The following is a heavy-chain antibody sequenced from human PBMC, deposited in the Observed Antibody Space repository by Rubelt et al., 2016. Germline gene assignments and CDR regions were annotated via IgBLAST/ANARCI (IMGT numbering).Heavy chain of an antibody. V-gene: IGHV1-69*04. CDR1: GGTFSSYA. Sequence: QVQLVQSGAEVKKPGSSVKVSCKASGGTFSSYAISWVRQAPGQGREWMGRRIPILGMANSAQKFRGSVTSTADKSTSTAYMELSSMRSEDTAVYYCARGVEYYYGSGTNWFDPWGQGTLVTVSS. D-gene: IGHD3-10*01. J-gene: IGHJ5*02. CDR2: RIPILGMA. CDR3: ARGVEYYYGSGTNWFDP.